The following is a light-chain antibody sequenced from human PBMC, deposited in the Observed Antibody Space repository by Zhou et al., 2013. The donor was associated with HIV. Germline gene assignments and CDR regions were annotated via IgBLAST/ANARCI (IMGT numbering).Light chain of an antibody. J-gene: IGKJ4*01. CDR2: GAS. CDR3: QQYYNSPLG. V-gene: IGKV1-8*01. Sequence: IQMTQSPSSLSASTGDRVTISCRASQGIGSYLAWYQQKPGEAPKLLISGASTLQVGVPSRFIGSGSGTSFTLTITCLQSEDFATYYCQQYYNSPLGFGGGTKVEIK. CDR1: QGIGSY.